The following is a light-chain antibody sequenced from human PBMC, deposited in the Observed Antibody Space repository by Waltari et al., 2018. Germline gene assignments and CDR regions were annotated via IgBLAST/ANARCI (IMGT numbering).Light chain of an antibody. CDR1: QNIYSN. V-gene: IGKV1-6*01. CDR2: AAS. J-gene: IGKJ4*01. CDR3: QQYYDNPT. Sequence: IQMTQSPSALSASVGDRVTISCRASQNIYSNLAWYQQKPGKAPKLLIYAASSLQSGVPSRFRGSGSGTDFTLTISSLQPEDAADYYCQQYYDNPTFGGGTKVEIK.